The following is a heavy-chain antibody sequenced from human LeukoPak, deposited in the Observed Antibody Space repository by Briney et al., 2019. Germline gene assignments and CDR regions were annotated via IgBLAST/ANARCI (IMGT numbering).Heavy chain of an antibody. CDR1: GFTFSSYA. CDR3: AREGTERANDAFDI. CDR2: ISGSGSST. J-gene: IGHJ3*02. V-gene: IGHV3-23*01. Sequence: GGSLRLSCAASGFTFSSYAMSWVRQAPGKGLDWVSAISGSGSSTYYADSVKGRFTISRDNSRNTFYLQMNSLRPEDTAIYYCAREGTERANDAFDIWGQGTMVIVSS.